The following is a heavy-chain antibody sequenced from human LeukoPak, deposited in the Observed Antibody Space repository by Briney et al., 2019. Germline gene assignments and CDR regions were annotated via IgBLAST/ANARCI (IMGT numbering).Heavy chain of an antibody. CDR3: ARCSTPHWIFDAFDI. V-gene: IGHV1-2*02. Sequence: ASVKVSCKASGYTFTGHYIHWVRQAPGQGPEWMGWINPNSGGTNYAQKFQGRVTMTRDTSISTAYMELSGLRSDDTAAYYCARCSTPHWIFDAFDIWGQGTIVTVSS. CDR1: GYTFTGHY. CDR2: INPNSGGT. D-gene: IGHD1-1*01. J-gene: IGHJ3*02.